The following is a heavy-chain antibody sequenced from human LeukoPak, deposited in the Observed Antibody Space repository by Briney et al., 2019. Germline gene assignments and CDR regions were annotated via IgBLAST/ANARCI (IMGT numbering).Heavy chain of an antibody. CDR2: ISSSSSYI. J-gene: IGHJ2*01. V-gene: IGHV3-21*01. CDR3: ARDPGWYFDL. Sequence: WVRQAPGXGLEWVSSISSSSSYIYYADSVKGRFTISRDNAKNSLYLQMNSLRAEDTAVYYCARDPGWYFDLWGRGTLVTVSS.